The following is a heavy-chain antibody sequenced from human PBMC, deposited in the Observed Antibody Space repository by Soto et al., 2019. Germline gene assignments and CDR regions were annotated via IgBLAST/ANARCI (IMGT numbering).Heavy chain of an antibody. CDR3: ATRDSYGYWNFDY. J-gene: IGHJ4*02. Sequence: SETLSLTCTVSGGSISSSSYYWGWIRQPPGKGLEWIGSIYYSGSTYYNPSLKSRVTISVDTSKNQFSLKLSSVTAADTAVYYCATRDSYGYWNFDYWGQGTLVTVSS. D-gene: IGHD5-18*01. V-gene: IGHV4-39*01. CDR1: GGSISSSSYY. CDR2: IYYSGST.